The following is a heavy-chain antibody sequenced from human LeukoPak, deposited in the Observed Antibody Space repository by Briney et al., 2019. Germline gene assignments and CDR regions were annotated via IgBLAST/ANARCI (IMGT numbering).Heavy chain of an antibody. J-gene: IGHJ5*01. D-gene: IGHD2-21*01. V-gene: IGHV3-23*01. Sequence: PGGSLRLSCVASGFSFGNYAMSWVRQAPGKGLQWVSQISGTGGATWYAGFARDRFTISRDHSKKTLYLQMSGLRVEDTAMYYCVKDPRDTYGTNWFVSWGQGTLLIVSS. CDR2: ISGTGGAT. CDR3: VKDPRDTYGTNWFVS. CDR1: GFSFGNYA.